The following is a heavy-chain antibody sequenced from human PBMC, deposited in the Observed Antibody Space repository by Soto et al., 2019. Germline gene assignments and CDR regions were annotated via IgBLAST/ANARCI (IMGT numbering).Heavy chain of an antibody. J-gene: IGHJ4*02. V-gene: IGHV3-48*02. D-gene: IGHD4-17*01. CDR1: GFTFTDYS. Sequence: GSLRLSCAGSGFTFTDYSMIWVRQAPGKGLEWISYMSSTSNIAYYVDSVNGRFTTSRDNDKNSLYLQMNSLRDEDTAVYYCASCYGDYEFPCEYWGQGTLVTVSS. CDR2: MSSTSNIA. CDR3: ASCYGDYEFPCEY.